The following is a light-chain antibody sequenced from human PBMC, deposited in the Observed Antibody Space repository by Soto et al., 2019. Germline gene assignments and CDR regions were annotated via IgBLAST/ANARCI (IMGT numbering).Light chain of an antibody. J-gene: IGKJ1*01. CDR1: QGISNY. V-gene: IGKV1-27*01. CDR3: QKYNSATWT. Sequence: DIQMTQSPSSLPASVGDRVTITCLASQGISNYLAWYQQKPGKVPKLLIYAASTLQSGVPSRFSGSGSGTDFTLTISSLQPEDVATYYCQKYNSATWTFGQGTQVDIK. CDR2: AAS.